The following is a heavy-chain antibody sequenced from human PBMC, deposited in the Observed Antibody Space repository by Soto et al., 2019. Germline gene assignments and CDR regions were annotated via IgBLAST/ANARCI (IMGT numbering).Heavy chain of an antibody. CDR1: GGSISSSSYY. Sequence: PSETLSLTCTVSGGSISSSSYYWGWIRQPPGKGLEWIGSIYYSGSTNYNPSLKSRVTISVDTSKNQFSLKLSSVTAADTAVYYCARDQGGEGLTYWGQGTLVTVSS. CDR3: ARDQGGEGLTY. V-gene: IGHV4-39*07. D-gene: IGHD6-19*01. CDR2: IYYSGST. J-gene: IGHJ4*02.